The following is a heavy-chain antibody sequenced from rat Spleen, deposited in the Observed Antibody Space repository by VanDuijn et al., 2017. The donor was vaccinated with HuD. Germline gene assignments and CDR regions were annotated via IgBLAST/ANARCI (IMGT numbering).Heavy chain of an antibody. V-gene: IGHV5-25*01. CDR3: ARPHNSLYVLDA. D-gene: IGHD1-10*01. Sequence: EVQLVESGGGLVQPGRSLKLSCAASGFTFSNYDMAWVRQAPTKGLEWVTSISPSGDNTYYRDSVKGRFTVSRDNAKSTLYLQMDSLRSEDTATYYCARPHNSLYVLDAWGQGASVTVSS. CDR2: ISPSGDNT. CDR1: GFTFSNYD. J-gene: IGHJ4*01.